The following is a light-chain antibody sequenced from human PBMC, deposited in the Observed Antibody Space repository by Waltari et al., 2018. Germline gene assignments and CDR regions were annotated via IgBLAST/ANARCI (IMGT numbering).Light chain of an antibody. J-gene: IGKJ3*01. CDR2: AAS. V-gene: IGKV1-39*01. Sequence: LQMTQSPSSLSACVGDRVTITCRASQSISSYLNWYQQKPGKAPKLLIYAASSLQSGVPSRFSGSGSGTDFTLTISSLQPEDFATYYCQQSYSTPPVTFGPGTKVDIK. CDR3: QQSYSTPPVT. CDR1: QSISSY.